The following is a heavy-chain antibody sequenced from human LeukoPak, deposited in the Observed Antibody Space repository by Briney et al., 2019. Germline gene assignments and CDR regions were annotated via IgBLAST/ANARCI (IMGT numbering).Heavy chain of an antibody. Sequence: ASVNVSCKASGYTFTSYGISWVRQAPGQGLEWMGWISAYNGNTNYAQKLQGRVTMTTDTSTSTAYMELRSLRSDDTAVYYCARGLYCTNGVCYIVAFDIWGQGTMVTVSS. CDR2: ISAYNGNT. CDR1: GYTFTSYG. V-gene: IGHV1-18*01. CDR3: ARGLYCTNGVCYIVAFDI. J-gene: IGHJ3*02. D-gene: IGHD2-8*01.